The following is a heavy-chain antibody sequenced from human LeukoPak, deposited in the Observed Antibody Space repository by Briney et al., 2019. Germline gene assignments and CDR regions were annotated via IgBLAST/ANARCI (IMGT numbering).Heavy chain of an antibody. CDR2: IYHSGST. D-gene: IGHD3-10*01. Sequence: SETLSLTCAVSGYSISSGYYWGWIRQRPGKGLEWIGSIYHSGSTYYNPSLKSRVTISVDTSKNQFSLKLSSVTAADTAVYYCARTSGGYFDYWGQGTLVTVSS. J-gene: IGHJ4*02. V-gene: IGHV4-38-2*01. CDR1: GYSISSGYY. CDR3: ARTSGGYFDY.